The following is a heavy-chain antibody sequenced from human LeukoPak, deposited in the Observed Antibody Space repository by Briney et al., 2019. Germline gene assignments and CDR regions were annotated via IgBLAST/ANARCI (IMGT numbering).Heavy chain of an antibody. CDR1: GGTFSSYA. CDR3: ARDSKTRSSSWPDDAFDI. CDR2: IIPNFGTA. V-gene: IGHV1-69*05. J-gene: IGHJ3*02. D-gene: IGHD6-13*01. Sequence: SVKLCCKASGGTFSSYAISWMRLAPGQGLEWMGRIIPNFGTANYAQKFQGRVTITTDESTSTAYMELSSLRSEDTAVYYCARDSKTRSSSWPDDAFDIWGQGTMVTVSS.